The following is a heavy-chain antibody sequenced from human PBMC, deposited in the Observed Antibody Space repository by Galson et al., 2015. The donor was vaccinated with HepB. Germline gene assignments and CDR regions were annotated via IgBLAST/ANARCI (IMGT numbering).Heavy chain of an antibody. J-gene: IGHJ4*02. CDR1: GFTFSSYP. V-gene: IGHV3-30-3*01. CDR3: VREGYGTSWGYFDY. Sequence: SLRLSCAASGFTFSSYPMHWVRQAPGQGLEWLAVVSSDRSKQDYADSVKGRFIISRDNSQNTVFIQIHSLRPEDTAVYYCVREGYGTSWGYFDYWGQGTLLAVSS. D-gene: IGHD6-13*01. CDR2: VSSDRSKQ.